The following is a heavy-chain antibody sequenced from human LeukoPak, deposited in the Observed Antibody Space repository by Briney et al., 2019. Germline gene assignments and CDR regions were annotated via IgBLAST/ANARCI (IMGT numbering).Heavy chain of an antibody. J-gene: IGHJ4*02. CDR2: ISAYNGNT. V-gene: IGHV1-18*01. CDR3: ARGTAAAGTEVVSFDY. Sequence: ASVKVSCTASGYTFTSYGISWVRQAPGQGLEWMGWISAYNGNTNYAQKLQGRVTMTTDTSTSTAYMELRSLRSDDTAVYYCARGTAAAGTEVVSFDYWGQGTLVTVSS. CDR1: GYTFTSYG. D-gene: IGHD6-13*01.